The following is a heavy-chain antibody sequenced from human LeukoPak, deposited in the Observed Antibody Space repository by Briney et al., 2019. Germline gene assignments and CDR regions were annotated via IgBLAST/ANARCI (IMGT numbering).Heavy chain of an antibody. V-gene: IGHV1-69*13. D-gene: IGHD3-22*01. CDR1: GYTFTSYD. CDR2: IIPIFGTA. Sequence: GASVKVSCKASGYTFTSYDINWVRQAPGQGLEWMGGIIPIFGTANYAQKFQGRVTITADESTSTAYMELSSLRSEDTAVYYCAREREPGTHYYDSSGNAPVGFDYWGQGTLVTVSS. CDR3: AREREPGTHYYDSSGNAPVGFDY. J-gene: IGHJ4*02.